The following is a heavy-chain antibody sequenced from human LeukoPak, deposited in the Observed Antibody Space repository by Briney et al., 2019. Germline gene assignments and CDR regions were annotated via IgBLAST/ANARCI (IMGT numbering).Heavy chain of an antibody. CDR1: GYTFTSYD. CDR2: MNPNSGNT. J-gene: IGHJ4*02. CDR3: ARGAAYDSSGYYHYDY. Sequence: GASVKVSCKASGYTFTSYDINWVRQATGQGLEWMGWMNPNSGNTGYAQEFQGRVTMTRNTSISTAYMELSSLRSEDTAVYYCARGAAYDSSGYYHYDYWGQGTLVTVSS. D-gene: IGHD3-22*01. V-gene: IGHV1-8*01.